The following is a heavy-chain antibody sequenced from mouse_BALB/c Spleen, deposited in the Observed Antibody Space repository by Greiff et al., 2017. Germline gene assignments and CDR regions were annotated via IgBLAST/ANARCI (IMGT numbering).Heavy chain of an antibody. D-gene: IGHD1-1*01. CDR2: ISSGSSTI. CDR3: ARSITTVVATGTGYAMDY. J-gene: IGHJ4*01. Sequence: EVMLVESGGGLVQPGGSRKLSCAASGFTFSSFGMHWVRQAPEKGLEWVAYISSGSSTIYYADTVKGRFTISRDNPKNTLFLQMTSLRSEDTAMYYCARSITTVVATGTGYAMDYWGQGTSVTVSS. V-gene: IGHV5-17*02. CDR1: GFTFSSFG.